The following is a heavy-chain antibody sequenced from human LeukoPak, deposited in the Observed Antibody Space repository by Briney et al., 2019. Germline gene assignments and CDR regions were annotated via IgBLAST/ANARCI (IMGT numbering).Heavy chain of an antibody. CDR1: GFTFGNYG. CDR3: AKADYYDSSGYYY. V-gene: IGHV3-23*01. Sequence: GGSLRLSCAASGFTFGNYGMSWVRQAPGKGLEWVSAISGSGGSTYYADSVKGRFTISRDNSKNTLYLQMNSLKAEDTAVYYCAKADYYDSSGYYYWGQGTLVTVSS. J-gene: IGHJ4*02. CDR2: ISGSGGST. D-gene: IGHD3-22*01.